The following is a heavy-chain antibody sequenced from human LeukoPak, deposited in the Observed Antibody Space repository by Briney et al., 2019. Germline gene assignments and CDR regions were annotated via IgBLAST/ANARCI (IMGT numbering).Heavy chain of an antibody. J-gene: IGHJ6*03. CDR3: AREVEGYYYYYMDV. CDR2: IYTSGST. V-gene: IGHV4-61*02. Sequence: PSQTLSLTCTVSGGSISSGSYYWSWIRQPAGKGLEWIGRIYTSGSTNYNPSLKSRVTISVDTSKNQSSLKLSSVTAADTAVYYCAREVEGYYYYYMDVWGKGTTVTISS. CDR1: GGSISSGSYY.